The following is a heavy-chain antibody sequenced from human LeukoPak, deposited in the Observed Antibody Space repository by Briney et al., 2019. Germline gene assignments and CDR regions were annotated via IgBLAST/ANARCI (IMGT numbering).Heavy chain of an antibody. CDR1: GFSFSSYG. D-gene: IGHD6-6*01. Sequence: GTLRLSCVASGFSFSSYGMSWVRQAPGKGLEWVSGISGSGDNTYYADSVKGRFTISRDNSKNTLYLQMNSLRAEDTAVYYCAIPSSSSGDAFDIWGQGTMVTVSS. CDR2: ISGSGDNT. V-gene: IGHV3-23*01. J-gene: IGHJ3*02. CDR3: AIPSSSSGDAFDI.